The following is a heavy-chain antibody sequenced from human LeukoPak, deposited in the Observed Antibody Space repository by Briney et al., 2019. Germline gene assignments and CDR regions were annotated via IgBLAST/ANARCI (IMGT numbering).Heavy chain of an antibody. Sequence: ASVKVSCKASGGTFSSYAISWVRQAPGQGLEWMGGIIPIFGTANYAQKFQGRVTITADESTSTAYMELSSLRSEDTAVYYCASRIAAAGTNDYWGQGTLVTVSS. CDR3: ASRIAAAGTNDY. CDR2: IIPIFGTA. J-gene: IGHJ4*02. V-gene: IGHV1-69*13. D-gene: IGHD6-13*01. CDR1: GGTFSSYA.